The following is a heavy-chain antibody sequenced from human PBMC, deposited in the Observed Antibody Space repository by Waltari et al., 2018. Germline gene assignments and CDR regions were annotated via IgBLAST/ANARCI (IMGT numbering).Heavy chain of an antibody. Sequence: QLQLQESGPGLVKPSETLSLTCTVSGGSISSSSYYWGWIRQPPGKGLEWMGGFDPEDGETIYAQKFQGRVTMTEDTSTDTAYMELSSLRSEDTAVYYCATGGFGGSYYAAPDYWGQGTLVTVSS. CDR3: ATGGFGGSYYAAPDY. CDR1: GGSISSSSYY. J-gene: IGHJ4*02. V-gene: IGHV1-24*01. CDR2: FDPEDGET. D-gene: IGHD1-26*01.